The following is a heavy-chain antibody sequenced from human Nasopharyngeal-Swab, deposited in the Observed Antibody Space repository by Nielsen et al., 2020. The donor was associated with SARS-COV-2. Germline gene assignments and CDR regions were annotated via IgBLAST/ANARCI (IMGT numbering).Heavy chain of an antibody. CDR2: TYYRSKWYN. D-gene: IGHD4-17*01. V-gene: IGHV6-1*01. J-gene: IGHJ6*03. CDR3: ARARGAYGDYYYYYYTDV. Sequence: SRQCPSRRLEGLGRTYYRSKWYNDYAVSVKSRITTNPDTSKNQFSLHLNSVTPEDTAVYYCARARGAYGDYYYYYYTDVWGKGTTVTVSS.